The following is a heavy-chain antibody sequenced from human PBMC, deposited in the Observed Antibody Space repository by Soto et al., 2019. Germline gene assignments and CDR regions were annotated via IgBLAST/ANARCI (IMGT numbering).Heavy chain of an antibody. V-gene: IGHV4-59*01. J-gene: IGHJ4*02. D-gene: IGHD3-3*01. CDR3: ARDGESAYDPFDH. CDR2: ISYSGST. CDR1: GGSISSYY. Sequence: QVQLQESGPGLVKPSETLSLTCTVSGGSISSYYWSWIRQPPGKGLEWIGYISYSGSTNYNPSLKRRLTISVDTSKNQFSLKLTSVTPADTAVYYCARDGESAYDPFDHWGQGILVTVSS.